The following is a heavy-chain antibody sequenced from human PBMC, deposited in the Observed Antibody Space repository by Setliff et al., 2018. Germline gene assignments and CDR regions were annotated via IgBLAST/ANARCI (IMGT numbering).Heavy chain of an antibody. V-gene: IGHV1-69*10. CDR3: ARAAPLGYCSGGSCFRPPYYYYYGMDV. Sequence: SVKVSCKASGGTFSSYAISWVRQAPGQGLEWMGGIIPILGIANYAQKCQGRVTITADKSTSTAYMELSSLRSEDTAVYYCARAAPLGYCSGGSCFRPPYYYYYGMDVWGQGTTVTVSS. CDR2: IIPILGIA. D-gene: IGHD2-15*01. J-gene: IGHJ6*02. CDR1: GGTFSSYA.